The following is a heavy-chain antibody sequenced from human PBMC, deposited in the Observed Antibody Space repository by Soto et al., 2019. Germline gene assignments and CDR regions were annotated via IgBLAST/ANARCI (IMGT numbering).Heavy chain of an antibody. J-gene: IGHJ5*02. V-gene: IGHV5-10-1*01. CDR2: IDPSDSYT. CDR1: GYSFTSYW. D-gene: IGHD2-2*01. Sequence: VESLTISCKGPGYSFTSYWIIWVLQMPGKGLEWMGRIDPSDSYTNYSPSFQGHVTISADKSISTAYLQWSSLKASDTAMYYCARQGYCSSTSCYPLEWFDPWGQGTLVTVS. CDR3: ARQGYCSSTSCYPLEWFDP.